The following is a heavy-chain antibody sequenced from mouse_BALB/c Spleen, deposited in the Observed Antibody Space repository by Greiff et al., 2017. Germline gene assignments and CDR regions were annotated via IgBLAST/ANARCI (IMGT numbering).Heavy chain of an antibody. CDR3: ARYYRYDEGYAMDY. Sequence: VQLQQSGAELVKPGASVKLSCTASGFNIKDTYMHWVKQRPEQGLEWIGRIDPANGNTKYDPKFQGKATITADTSSNTAYLQLSSLTSEDTAVYYSARYYRYDEGYAMDYWGQGTSVTVSS. D-gene: IGHD2-14*01. J-gene: IGHJ4*01. CDR1: GFNIKDTY. V-gene: IGHV14-3*02. CDR2: IDPANGNT.